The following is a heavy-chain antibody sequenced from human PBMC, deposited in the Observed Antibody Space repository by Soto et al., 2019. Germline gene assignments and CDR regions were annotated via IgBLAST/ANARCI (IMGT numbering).Heavy chain of an antibody. CDR3: AREDYYDSRPDY. CDR1: GFPFSSYW. CDR2: INSDGSST. J-gene: IGHJ4*02. V-gene: IGHV3-74*01. Sequence: GGSLRLSCAASGFPFSSYWMHWVRQAPGKGLVWVSRINSDGSSTSYADSVKGRFTISRDNAKNTLYLQMNSLRAEDTAVYYCAREDYYDSRPDYWGQGTLVTVSS. D-gene: IGHD3-22*01.